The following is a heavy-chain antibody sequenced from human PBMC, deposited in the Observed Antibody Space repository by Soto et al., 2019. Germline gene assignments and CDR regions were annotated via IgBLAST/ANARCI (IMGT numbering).Heavy chain of an antibody. CDR2: ISYDGSNK. V-gene: IGHV3-30-3*01. D-gene: IGHD2-21*02. CDR3: AKDRTPLVTMPLFAFDY. Sequence: GGSLRLSCAASGFTFSSYAMHWVRQAPGKGLEWVAVISYDGSNKYYADSVKGRFTISRDNSKNTLYLQMNSLRAEDTAVYYCAKDRTPLVTMPLFAFDYWGQGTLVTVSS. CDR1: GFTFSSYA. J-gene: IGHJ4*02.